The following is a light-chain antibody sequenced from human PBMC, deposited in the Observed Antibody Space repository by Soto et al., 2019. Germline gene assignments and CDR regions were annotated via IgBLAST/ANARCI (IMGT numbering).Light chain of an antibody. CDR1: QSISSY. V-gene: IGKV1-39*01. J-gene: IGKJ1*01. CDR2: AAS. Sequence: DIQMTQSPSSLSASVGDRVTITCRASQSISSYLNWYQHKPGKAPKLLIYAASSLQSGVPSRFSGSRSGTDFALTISSLQREDFATYYCQQTDTLPRTFGQGTKVEMK. CDR3: QQTDTLPRT.